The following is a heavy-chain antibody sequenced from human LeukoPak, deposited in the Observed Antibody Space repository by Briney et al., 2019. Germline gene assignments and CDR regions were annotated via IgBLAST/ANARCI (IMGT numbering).Heavy chain of an antibody. CDR3: ARDPYSGYDLNWYFDL. D-gene: IGHD5-12*01. J-gene: IGHJ2*01. CDR2: IYHSGST. Sequence: PSETLSLTCAVSGGSISSGGYSWSWIRQPPGKGLEWIGYIYHSGSTYYNPSLKSRVTISVDRSKNQFSLKLSSVTAADTAVYYCARDPYSGYDLNWYFDLWGRGTLVTVSS. CDR1: GGSISSGGYS. V-gene: IGHV4-30-2*01.